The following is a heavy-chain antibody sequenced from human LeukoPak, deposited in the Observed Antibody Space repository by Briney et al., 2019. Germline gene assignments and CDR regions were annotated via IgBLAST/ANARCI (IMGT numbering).Heavy chain of an antibody. CDR3: ARDALGMTTPDY. Sequence: SETLSLTCAVSGYSISSGYYWGWIRQPPGKGLEWIGSIYHSGSTYYNPSLKSRVTISVDTSKNQFSLKLSSVTAADTAVYYCARDALGMTTPDYWGQGTLVTVSS. J-gene: IGHJ4*02. CDR1: GYSISSGYY. D-gene: IGHD4-11*01. V-gene: IGHV4-38-2*02. CDR2: IYHSGST.